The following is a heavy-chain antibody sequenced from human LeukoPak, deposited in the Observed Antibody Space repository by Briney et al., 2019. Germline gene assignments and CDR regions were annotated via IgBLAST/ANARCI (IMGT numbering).Heavy chain of an antibody. CDR3: AKEGYCSSTSCYRGAFDI. CDR2: ISGSGGNT. D-gene: IGHD2-2*02. J-gene: IGHJ3*02. Sequence: GGSLRLSCAASGFTFSSYAMSWVRPAPGKGLEWVSTISGSGGNTYYADSVKGRFTISRDNSKNTLYLQMNSLRAEDTAVYYCAKEGYCSSTSCYRGAFDIWGQGTVVTVSS. V-gene: IGHV3-23*01. CDR1: GFTFSSYA.